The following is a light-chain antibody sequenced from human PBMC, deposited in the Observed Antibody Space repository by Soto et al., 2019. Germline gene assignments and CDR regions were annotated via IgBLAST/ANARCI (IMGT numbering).Light chain of an antibody. CDR1: NIGSKS. CDR3: QVWDSSSDHVV. J-gene: IGLJ2*01. V-gene: IGLV3-21*04. CDR2: SDS. Sequence: SYELTQPPSVSVAPGKKARITCGGNNIGSKSVHWYQQKPGQAPVLVIYSDSDRPSGIPERFSGSNSGNTATLTISRVEAGDEADYYCQVWDSSSDHVVFGGGTKLTVL.